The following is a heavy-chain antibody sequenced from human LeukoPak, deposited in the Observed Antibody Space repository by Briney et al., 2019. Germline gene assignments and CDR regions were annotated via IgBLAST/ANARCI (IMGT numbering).Heavy chain of an antibody. J-gene: IGHJ4*02. CDR2: MNPNSGNT. Sequence: ASVKVSCKASGYTFTSYDINWVRQATGQGLEWMGWMNPNSGNTGYAQKFQGRVAMTRNTSITTAYMELSSLRSEDTAVYYCARVGRGSGWYPLLWPTTFDYWGQGTLVTVSS. CDR3: ARVGRGSGWYPLLWPTTFDY. CDR1: GYTFTSYD. D-gene: IGHD6-19*01. V-gene: IGHV1-8*01.